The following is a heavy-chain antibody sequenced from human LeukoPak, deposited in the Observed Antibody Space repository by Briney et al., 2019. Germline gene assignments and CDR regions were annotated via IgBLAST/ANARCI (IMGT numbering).Heavy chain of an antibody. D-gene: IGHD6-13*01. CDR2: ISSSSSSTI. V-gene: IGHV3-48*01. J-gene: IGHJ6*03. CDR3: ANLYAAAGPYYYYYMDV. Sequence: AGGSLRLSCAASGFTFSSYSMNWVRQAPGKGLEWVSYISSSSSSTIYYADSVKGRFTISRDNAKNSLYLQMNSLRAEDTAVYYCANLYAAAGPYYYYYMDVWGKGTTVTVSS. CDR1: GFTFSSYS.